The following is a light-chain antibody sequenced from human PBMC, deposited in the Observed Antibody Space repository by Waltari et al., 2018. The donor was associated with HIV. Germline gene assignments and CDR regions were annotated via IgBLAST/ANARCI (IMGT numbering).Light chain of an antibody. CDR2: GAS. CDR1: QTVRSS. J-gene: IGKJ1*01. Sequence: ASQTVRSSLAWYQQRPGKAPKSLVYGASKLQTEVPSRLSAGGSGTNFSLTISSLKPEDFATYICQQYYTFPRTFGRGTRVDMK. V-gene: IGKV1-12*01. CDR3: QQYYTFPRT.